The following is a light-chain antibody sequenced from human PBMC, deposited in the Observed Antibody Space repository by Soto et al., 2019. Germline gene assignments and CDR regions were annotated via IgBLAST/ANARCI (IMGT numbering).Light chain of an antibody. Sequence: EIVLTQSPATLSLSPGERATLSCRASQSVSSSFLGWYQQTPDQATSLIIYGASSRTTGIPNSFSGSGSGTYFPLTISRLETEDFAVYYWQQYSSSLFTFGPGNKVDIK. V-gene: IGKV3-20*01. J-gene: IGKJ3*01. CDR2: GAS. CDR1: QSVSSSF. CDR3: QQYSSSLFT.